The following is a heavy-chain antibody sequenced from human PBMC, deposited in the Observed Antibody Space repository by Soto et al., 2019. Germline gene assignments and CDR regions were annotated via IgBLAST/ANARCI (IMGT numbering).Heavy chain of an antibody. CDR1: GFSFRTYT. D-gene: IGHD3-16*01. CDR2: IYGSGSGRT. CDR3: AKDRQVVGLWPFDH. V-gene: IGHV3-23*05. J-gene: IGHJ4*02. Sequence: VQLLGSGGGLGQPGGSLRLSCAGSGFSFRTYTMSWVRQVAGKGLEWVAGIYGSGSGRTFYAESVRGRFTISRDDAMSMVYLQMNSLRVDDTGIYYCAKDRQVVGLWPFDHWGQGIVVTVSP.